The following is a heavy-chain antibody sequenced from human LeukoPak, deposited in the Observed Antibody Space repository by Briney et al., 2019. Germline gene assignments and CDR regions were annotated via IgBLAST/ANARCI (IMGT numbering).Heavy chain of an antibody. CDR3: ARDRNSNYPYYYGMDV. J-gene: IGHJ6*02. CDR1: RGTFSSYA. D-gene: IGHD4-11*01. CDR2: IIPIFGTA. Sequence: SVKVSCKASRGTFSSYAISWVRQAPGQGLEWMGGIIPIFGTANYAQKFQGRVTITADESTSTAYMELSSLRSEDTAVYYCARDRNSNYPYYYGMDVWGQGTTVTVSS. V-gene: IGHV1-69*13.